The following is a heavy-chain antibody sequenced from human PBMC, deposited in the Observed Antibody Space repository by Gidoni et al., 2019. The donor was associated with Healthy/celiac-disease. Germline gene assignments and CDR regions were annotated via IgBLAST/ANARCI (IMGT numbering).Heavy chain of an antibody. V-gene: IGHV3-23*01. Sequence: EVQLLESGGGLVQPGGSLRLACAASGFTFSSYAMRWVRQAPGKGLEWVSAISGSGGSTYYADSVKGRFTISRDNSKNTLYLQMNSLRAEDTAVYYCAKVLDSRFYYYGMDVWGQGTTVTVSS. CDR1: GFTFSSYA. D-gene: IGHD3-9*01. CDR2: ISGSGGST. J-gene: IGHJ6*02. CDR3: AKVLDSRFYYYGMDV.